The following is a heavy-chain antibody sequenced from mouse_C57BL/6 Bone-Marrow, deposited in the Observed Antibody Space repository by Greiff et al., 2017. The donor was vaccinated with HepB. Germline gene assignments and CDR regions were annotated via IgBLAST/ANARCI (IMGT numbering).Heavy chain of an antibody. J-gene: IGHJ3*01. V-gene: IGHV1-55*01. Sequence: QVQLQQPGAELVKPGASVKMSCKASGYTFTSYWITWVKQRPGQGLEWIGDIYPGSGSTNYNEKFKSKATLTVDTSSSTAYMQLSSLTSEDSAVYYCARQYYYDYDPCACWGQGTLVTVSA. CDR3: ARQYYYDYDPCAC. CDR1: GYTFTSYW. CDR2: IYPGSGST. D-gene: IGHD2-4*01.